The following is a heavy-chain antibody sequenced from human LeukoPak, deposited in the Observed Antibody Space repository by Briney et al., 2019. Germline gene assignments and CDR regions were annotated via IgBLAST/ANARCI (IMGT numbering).Heavy chain of an antibody. CDR2: ISYDGGNK. CDR3: ARDIGMAYYYYGMDV. J-gene: IGHJ6*02. Sequence: GGSLRLSCAASGFTFSSYAMHWVRQAPGKGLEWVAVISYDGGNKYYADSVKGRFTISRDNSKNALYLQMNSLRAEDTAVYYCARDIGMAYYYYGMDVWGQGTTVTVSS. CDR1: GFTFSSYA. D-gene: IGHD5-24*01. V-gene: IGHV3-30-3*01.